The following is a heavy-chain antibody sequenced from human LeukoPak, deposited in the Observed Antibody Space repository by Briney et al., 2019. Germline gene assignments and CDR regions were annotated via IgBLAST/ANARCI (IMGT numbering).Heavy chain of an antibody. J-gene: IGHJ6*03. V-gene: IGHV4-4*07. CDR2: IYRCGST. CDR3: AKEDIVVVPAAMGGYYYYYMDV. Sequence: SETLSLTCTVSGGSISSYYWSWIRQPAGKGLEWIGRIYRCGSTNYNPSLKSRATMSVDTSKNQFSLKLSSVTAADTAVYYCAKEDIVVVPAAMGGYYYYYMDVWGKGTTVTLFS. CDR1: GGSISSYY. D-gene: IGHD2-2*01.